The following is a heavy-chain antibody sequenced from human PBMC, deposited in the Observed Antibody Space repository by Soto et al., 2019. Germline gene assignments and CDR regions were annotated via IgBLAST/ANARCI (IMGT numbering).Heavy chain of an antibody. CDR3: ARGYYYGSGSNYRMDV. D-gene: IGHD3-10*01. Sequence: PSETLSLTCTVSGGSVTSYYWSWIRQPAGKGLEWIGRIYTSGGTNYNPSLKGRVTMSVDTSKNQFSLKLASVTAADTAVYYCARGYYYGSGSNYRMDVWGQGTTVTAP. V-gene: IGHV4-4*07. J-gene: IGHJ6*02. CDR1: GGSVTSYY. CDR2: IYTSGGT.